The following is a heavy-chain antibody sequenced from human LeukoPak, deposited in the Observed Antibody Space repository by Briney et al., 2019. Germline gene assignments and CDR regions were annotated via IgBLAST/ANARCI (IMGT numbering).Heavy chain of an antibody. V-gene: IGHV3-15*01. Sequence: GGSLRLSCAASGXIFSNAWMSWVRQAPGKGLEWVGRIKSKTDGGTTDYAAPVKGRFTISRDDSKNTLYLQMNSLKTQDTAVYYCTTLVNYSVDYWGQGTLVTVSS. D-gene: IGHD1-7*01. CDR1: GXIFSNAW. CDR2: IKSKTDGGTT. J-gene: IGHJ4*02. CDR3: TTLVNYSVDY.